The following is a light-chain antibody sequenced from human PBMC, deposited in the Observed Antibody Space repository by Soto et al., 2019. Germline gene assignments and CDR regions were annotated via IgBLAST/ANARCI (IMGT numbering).Light chain of an antibody. Sequence: EIVLTQSPATLSLSPGERATLSCRASQSVSSYLAWYQQEPGQAPRLLIYDASNRATGIPARFSGSGSGTDFTLTISSLESEDFAVYSCQQRSDWPITFGQGTRLEIK. CDR2: DAS. J-gene: IGKJ5*01. CDR3: QQRSDWPIT. CDR1: QSVSSY. V-gene: IGKV3-11*01.